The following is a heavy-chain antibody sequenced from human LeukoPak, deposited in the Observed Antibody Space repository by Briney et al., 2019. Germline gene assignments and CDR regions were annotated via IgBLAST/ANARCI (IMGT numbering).Heavy chain of an antibody. J-gene: IGHJ6*03. CDR3: ASVRRGFGESSKYYAYYYMGV. CDR1: GFTFSTYG. D-gene: IGHD3-10*01. CDR2: MYYSGST. Sequence: GSLRLSCAASGFTFSTYGMHWVRQPPGKGLEWIGNMYYSGSTYYNPSLKSRVTISLDTSKNQFSLKLTSVTAADTAVYYCASVRRGFGESSKYYAYYYMGVWGKGTTVTISS. V-gene: IGHV4-39*01.